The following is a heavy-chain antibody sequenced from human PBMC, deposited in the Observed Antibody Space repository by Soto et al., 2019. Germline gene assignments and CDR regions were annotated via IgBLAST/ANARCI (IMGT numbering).Heavy chain of an antibody. Sequence: VQLLQSGGGLVQPGGSLRLSCAASGFTFRSYAMSWVRQPPGKGLEWVAAINGGGGSTYYADSVKGRFTISRDNSENMLFLQMNSLRAEDTAVYYCAIGYFDASRRNWFDPWGQGTLVTASS. J-gene: IGHJ5*02. CDR2: INGGGGST. CDR1: GFTFRSYA. D-gene: IGHD3-9*01. V-gene: IGHV3-23*01. CDR3: AIGYFDASRRNWFDP.